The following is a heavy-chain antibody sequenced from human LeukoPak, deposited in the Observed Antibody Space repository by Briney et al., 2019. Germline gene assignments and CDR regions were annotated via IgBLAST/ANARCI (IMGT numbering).Heavy chain of an antibody. CDR2: ISSSGST. J-gene: IGHJ4*02. V-gene: IGHV4-61*02. Sequence: SETLSLTCTVSGDSISSGDYYWSWIRQPAGKGLEWIGRISSSGSTNYNPSLKSRVTISVDTSKNQFSLKLSSVTAADTAVYYCARGPTPDYWGQGTLVTVSS. CDR1: GDSISSGDYY. CDR3: ARGPTPDY.